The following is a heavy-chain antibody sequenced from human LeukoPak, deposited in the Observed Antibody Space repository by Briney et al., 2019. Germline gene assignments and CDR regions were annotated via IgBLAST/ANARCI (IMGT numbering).Heavy chain of an antibody. D-gene: IGHD3-10*02. CDR3: ARPMFPGRTDAFDI. CDR2: IHTSGTT. V-gene: IGHV4-4*07. CDR1: GDSMGTYY. J-gene: IGHJ3*02. Sequence: SETLSLTCTVTGDSMGTYYWSFIRQPAGKGLEWIGRIHTSGTTWYNASLKSRVTMSIDTSKNHFSLKLSPVTAADTAVYYCARPMFPGRTDAFDIWGQGTMVTVS.